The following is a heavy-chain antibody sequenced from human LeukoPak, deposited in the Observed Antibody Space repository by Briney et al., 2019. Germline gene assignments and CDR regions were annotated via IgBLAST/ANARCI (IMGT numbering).Heavy chain of an antibody. CDR1: GFPFTNYY. J-gene: IGHJ4*01. CDR3: ARWVYFHDNSGYPHY. Sequence: PGGSLRLSCTASGFPFTNYYMSWIRQAPGKGLEWIAFISRDGTTTHYADSVKGRHTISRDNAKTSLYPQMNSLRADDTAVYYCARWVYFHDNSGYPHYWGHGTLVTVSP. CDR2: ISRDGTTT. D-gene: IGHD3-22*01. V-gene: IGHV3-11*01.